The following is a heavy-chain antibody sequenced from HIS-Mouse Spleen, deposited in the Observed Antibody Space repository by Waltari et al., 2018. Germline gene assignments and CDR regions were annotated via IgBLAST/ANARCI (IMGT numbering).Heavy chain of an antibody. CDR3: AREIPYSSSWYDWYFDL. V-gene: IGHV4-39*07. J-gene: IGHJ2*01. CDR2: IYYSGGT. D-gene: IGHD6-13*01. CDR1: GGSISSSSYY. Sequence: QLQLQESGPGLVKPSETLSLTCTVSGGSISSSSYYWGWIRQAPGKGLEWIGSIYYSGGTYYNPSLKSRVTISVDTSKNQFSLKLSSVTAADTAVYYCAREIPYSSSWYDWYFDLWGRGTLVTVSS.